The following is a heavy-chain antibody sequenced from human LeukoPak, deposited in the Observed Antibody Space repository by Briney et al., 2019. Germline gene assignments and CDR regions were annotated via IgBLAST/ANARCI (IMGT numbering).Heavy chain of an antibody. CDR3: AKDLEGNYYENYDAFDI. CDR1: GFTFSTYT. J-gene: IGHJ3*02. V-gene: IGHV3-23*01. CDR2: IGNNGGGI. D-gene: IGHD1-26*01. Sequence: PGGSLRLSCAASGFTFSTYTMYWVRHPPGKRLEWVSIIGNNGGGIHYADSVKGRFTISRDNFKNALYLQMNSLRAEDTAVYYCAKDLEGNYYENYDAFDIWGQGTMVTVSS.